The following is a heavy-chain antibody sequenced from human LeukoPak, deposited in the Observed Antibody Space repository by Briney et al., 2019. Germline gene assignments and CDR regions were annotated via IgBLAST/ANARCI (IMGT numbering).Heavy chain of an antibody. CDR2: IYYSGST. CDR1: GGSISSSSYY. CDR3: ARSRGYSYGYGYYYYMDV. D-gene: IGHD5-18*01. J-gene: IGHJ6*03. V-gene: IGHV4-39*01. Sequence: SETLSLTCTVSGGSISSSSYYWGWIRQPPGKGLEWIGSIYYSGSTYYNPSLKSRVTISVDTSKNQFSLKLSSVTAADTAVYYCARSRGYSYGYGYYYYMDVWGKGTTVTISS.